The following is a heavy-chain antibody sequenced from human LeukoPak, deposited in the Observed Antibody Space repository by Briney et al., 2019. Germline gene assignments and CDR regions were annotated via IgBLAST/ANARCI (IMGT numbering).Heavy chain of an antibody. CDR3: ARHRVGATRVGYFQH. D-gene: IGHD1-26*01. V-gene: IGHV4-4*07. CDR1: GGSISSYY. J-gene: IGHJ1*01. CDR2: IYTSGST. Sequence: SETLSLTCTVSGGSISSYYWTLIRQPAGKGLEWIGRIYTSGSTYYNPSLKSRVTMSVDTSKNQFSLKLNSVTAADTAVYYCARHRVGATRVGYFQHWGQGTLVTVSS.